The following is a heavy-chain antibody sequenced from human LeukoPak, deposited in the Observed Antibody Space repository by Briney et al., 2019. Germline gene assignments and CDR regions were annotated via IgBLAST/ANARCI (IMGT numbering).Heavy chain of an antibody. J-gene: IGHJ4*02. V-gene: IGHV1-2*06. CDR2: INPNSGGT. CDR3: ARVSVQLWLERYYFDY. D-gene: IGHD5-18*01. Sequence: ASVKVSCKASGYTFTGYYMHWERQAPGQGLEWMGRINPNSGGTNYAQKFRGRVTMTRDTSISTAYMELSRLRSDDTAVYYCARVSVQLWLERYYFDYWGQGTLVTVSS. CDR1: GYTFTGYY.